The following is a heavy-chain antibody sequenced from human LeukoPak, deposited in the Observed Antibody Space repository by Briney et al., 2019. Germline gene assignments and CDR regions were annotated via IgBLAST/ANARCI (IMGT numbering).Heavy chain of an antibody. Sequence: NAGGSLRLSCAASGFTFKIYSMTWVRQAPGKGLEWVSSISTSSSHMYYADSVKGRFTISRDNAKNSLYLQMNTLRAEDTAVYYCARDDTSAHFFDYWGQGTLVTVSS. CDR2: ISTSSSHM. CDR1: GFTFKIYS. V-gene: IGHV3-21*01. J-gene: IGHJ4*02. D-gene: IGHD3-10*01. CDR3: ARDDTSAHFFDY.